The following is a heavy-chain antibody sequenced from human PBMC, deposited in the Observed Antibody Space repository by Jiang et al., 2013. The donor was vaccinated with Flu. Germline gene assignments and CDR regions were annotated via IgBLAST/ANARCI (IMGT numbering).Heavy chain of an antibody. CDR1: GFSLSTSGMC. D-gene: IGHD1-26*01. CDR2: IDWDGDE. CDR3: ARLRRGGYYEKWFDP. V-gene: IGHV2-70*11. Sequence: KPTQTPTLTCSFSGFSLSTSGMCVSWIRQPPGKALEWLARIDWDGDEYYSRSLRTRLTISKDTFKNQVVLRMTNMDPTDTATYYCARLRRGGYYEKWFDPWGQGTLVTVSS. J-gene: IGHJ5*02.